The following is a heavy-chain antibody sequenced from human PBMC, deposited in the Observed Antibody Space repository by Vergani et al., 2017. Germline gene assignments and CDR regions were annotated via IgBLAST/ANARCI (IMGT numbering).Heavy chain of an antibody. V-gene: IGHV4-39*01. Sequence: QLQLQESGPGLVKPSATLSLTCSVSGASIRSSNYYWGWIRQPPGKGLEWIASIYYSGSTYYNPSLKSRVTISVDTSKNQFSLKPSSVTAADTAVYFCAGHSTVEWLVKLGWIDPWGQGILVTVSS. CDR3: AGHSTVEWLVKLGWIDP. J-gene: IGHJ5*02. CDR2: IYYSGST. CDR1: GASIRSSNYY. D-gene: IGHD6-19*01.